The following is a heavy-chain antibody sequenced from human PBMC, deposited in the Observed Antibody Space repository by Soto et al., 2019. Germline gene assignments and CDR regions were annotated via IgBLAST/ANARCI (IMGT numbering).Heavy chain of an antibody. CDR3: TTWRREKSCTSVSCYGDGAY. CDR1: GFTFNSAW. J-gene: IGHJ4*02. Sequence: EVPLVESGGALVKPGESLTLSCAASGFTFNSAWMTWVRQAPGKGLEWVGRIKSWTDGGSVDTAAPVKGRFTISRDDSKSTFSLQMNSLKSEDTADNYCTTWRREKSCTSVSCYGDGAYWGQGTLVTVSS. CDR2: IKSWTDGGSV. D-gene: IGHD2-2*01. V-gene: IGHV3-15*02.